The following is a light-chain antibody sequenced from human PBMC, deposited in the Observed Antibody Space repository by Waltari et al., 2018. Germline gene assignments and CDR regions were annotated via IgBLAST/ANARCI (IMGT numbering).Light chain of an antibody. J-gene: IGKJ1*01. Sequence: EIVLTQSPGTLSLSPGDRATLSCRASQSVSRTLAWYQQKPGQAPSLLIYAASIRATGIPDRFSGSGSGTDFSLTISRLEPEDFAVYYCQHYVTLPVTFGQGTKVEIK. CDR1: QSVSRT. CDR2: AAS. V-gene: IGKV3-20*01. CDR3: QHYVTLPVT.